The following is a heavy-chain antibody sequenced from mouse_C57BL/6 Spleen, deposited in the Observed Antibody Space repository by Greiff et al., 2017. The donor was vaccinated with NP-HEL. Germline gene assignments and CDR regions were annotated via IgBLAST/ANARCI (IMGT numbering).Heavy chain of an antibody. J-gene: IGHJ2*01. CDR3: ARGDVFPYYFDY. CDR1: GYSITSGYY. Sequence: EVKLVESGPGLVKPSQSLSLTCSVTGYSITSGYYWNWIRQFPGNKLEWMGYISYDGSNNYNPSLKNRISITRDTSKNQFFLKLNSVTTEDTATYYCARGDVFPYYFDYWGQGTTLTVSS. CDR2: ISYDGSN. V-gene: IGHV3-6*01.